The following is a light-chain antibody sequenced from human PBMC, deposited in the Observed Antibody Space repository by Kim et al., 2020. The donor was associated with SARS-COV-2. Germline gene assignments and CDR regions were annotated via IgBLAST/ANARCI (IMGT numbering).Light chain of an antibody. CDR3: QVWDSSLVV. V-gene: IGLV3-9*01. Sequence: VALGQTARITWGGNNIGSKNVHWYQQKPGQAPVMVIYRDSNRPSGIPERFSGSNSGNTATLTISRAQAGDEADYYCQVWDSSLVVFGGGTQLTVL. CDR2: RDS. J-gene: IGLJ2*01. CDR1: NIGSKN.